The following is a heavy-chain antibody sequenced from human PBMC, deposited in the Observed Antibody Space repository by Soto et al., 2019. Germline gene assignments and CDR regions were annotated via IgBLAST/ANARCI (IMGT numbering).Heavy chain of an antibody. Sequence: ASVKVSCKASGYTFTSYGFNWMRQAPGQGLEWMGWISAYNGNTNFAQKFQGRVTMTTDTPTSTAYMELRSLRFDDTAVYYCARVLGIAAAGDYWGQGTLVTVSS. CDR2: ISAYNGNT. D-gene: IGHD6-13*01. CDR1: GYTFTSYG. V-gene: IGHV1-18*04. CDR3: ARVLGIAAAGDY. J-gene: IGHJ4*02.